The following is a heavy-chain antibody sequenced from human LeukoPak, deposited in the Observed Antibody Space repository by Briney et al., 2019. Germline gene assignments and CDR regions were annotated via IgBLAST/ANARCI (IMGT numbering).Heavy chain of an antibody. CDR3: ARRSSSSWHFDY. D-gene: IGHD6-6*01. Sequence: SETLSLTCTVSGGSITSYYWSWIRQPPGKGLEWIGYTYYTGSTNYNPSLRSRVTISVDTSKNQFSLRLSSVTASDTAVYYCARRSSSSWHFDYWGQGTLVTVSS. J-gene: IGHJ4*02. CDR1: GGSITSYY. V-gene: IGHV4-59*08. CDR2: TYYTGST.